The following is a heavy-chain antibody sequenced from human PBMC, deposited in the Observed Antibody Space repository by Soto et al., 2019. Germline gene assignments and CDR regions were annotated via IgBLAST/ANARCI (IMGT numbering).Heavy chain of an antibody. CDR1: GSTFTSNG. V-gene: IGHV1-18*01. CDR2: IGAYNSNT. CDR3: ATAIAATGPADD. J-gene: IGHJ4*02. Sequence: QIHLVQSEAEVKKPGASVKVSCKASGSTFTSNGFTWVRQAPGQGLQWMGWIGAYNSNTNYARKFQGRVTMTTDTSTSTVFMELTSLTSDDTAVYYCATAIAATGPADDWGQGNLVTVSS. D-gene: IGHD6-13*01.